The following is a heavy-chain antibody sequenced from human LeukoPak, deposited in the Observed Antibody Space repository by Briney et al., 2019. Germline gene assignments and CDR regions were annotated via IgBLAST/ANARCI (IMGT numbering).Heavy chain of an antibody. V-gene: IGHV4-59*08. CDR3: ARAADFWSGYYYFDY. CDR1: GGSISSYY. Sequence: SETLSLTCTVSGGSISSYYWSWIRQPPGKGLEWIGYIYYSGSTNYNPSLKSRVTISVDTSKNQFSLKLSSVTAADTAVYYCARAADFWSGYYYFDYWGQGTLVTVSS. CDR2: IYYSGST. D-gene: IGHD3-3*01. J-gene: IGHJ4*02.